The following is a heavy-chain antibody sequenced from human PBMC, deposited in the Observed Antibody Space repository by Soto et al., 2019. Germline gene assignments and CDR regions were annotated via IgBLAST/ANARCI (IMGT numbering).Heavy chain of an antibody. CDR3: AREDDRLNGWFDP. Sequence: GGSLRLSCAASGFSVRSSYMSWVRQPPGKGLEWLSVIYSGGTAKYADSVKGRFTISRDKTKNTLYLQMNNLGAEDTAVYYCAREDDRLNGWFDPWGQGTPVTVSS. CDR1: GFSVRSSY. D-gene: IGHD3-9*01. V-gene: IGHV3-53*01. CDR2: IYSGGTA. J-gene: IGHJ5*02.